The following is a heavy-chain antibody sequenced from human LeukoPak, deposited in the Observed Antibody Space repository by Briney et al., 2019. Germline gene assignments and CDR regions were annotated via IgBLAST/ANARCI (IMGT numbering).Heavy chain of an antibody. CDR1: GGSISSSSYY. CDR2: IYYSGST. V-gene: IGHV4-39*07. Sequence: SETLSLTCTVSGGSISSSSYYWGWIRQPPGKGLEWIGSIYYSGSTYYNPSLKSRVTISVDTSKNQFSLKLSSVTAADTAVYYCANTMTDYWGQGTLVTVSS. D-gene: IGHD3-22*01. J-gene: IGHJ4*02. CDR3: ANTMTDY.